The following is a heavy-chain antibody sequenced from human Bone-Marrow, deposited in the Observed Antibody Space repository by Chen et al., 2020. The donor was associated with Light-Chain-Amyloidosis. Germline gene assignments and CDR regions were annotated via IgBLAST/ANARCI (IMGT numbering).Heavy chain of an antibody. CDR1: GGSISSGGYS. CDR2: IYHSGST. D-gene: IGHD5-12*01. J-gene: IGHJ5*02. V-gene: IGHV4-30-2*01. CDR3: AREKNSGYDLSSWFDP. Sequence: QLQLQESGSGLVKPSQTLSLTCAVSGGSISSGGYSWSWIRQPPGKGLEGIGYIYHSGSTYYNPSLKSRVTISVDRSKNQFSLKLSSVTAADTAVYYCAREKNSGYDLSSWFDPWGQGTLVTVSS.